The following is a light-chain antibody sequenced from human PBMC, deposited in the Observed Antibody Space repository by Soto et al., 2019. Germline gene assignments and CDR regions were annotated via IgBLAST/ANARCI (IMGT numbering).Light chain of an antibody. J-gene: IGLJ3*02. CDR3: QTWATGIRV. V-gene: IGLV4-69*01. CDR1: SGHSNYA. Sequence: QTVVTQSPSASASLGASVKLTCTLSSGHSNYAIAWHQQQPEKGPRYLMNLNSDGSHTKGDGIPDRFSGSSSGAERYLTISSLQSEDEADYYCQTWATGIRVFGGGTKVTVL. CDR2: LNSDGSH.